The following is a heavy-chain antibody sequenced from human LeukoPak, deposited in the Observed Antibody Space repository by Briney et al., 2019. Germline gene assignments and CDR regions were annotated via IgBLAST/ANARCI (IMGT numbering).Heavy chain of an antibody. CDR3: ASRDANTAAGFDI. Sequence: PSETLSLTCTVSGGSISSYSWSWIRQSAGKGLEWIGHVYTSGITNYNPSLKSRVTMSVDTSKKQFSLKLSSVTAADTAVYYCASRDANTAAGFDIWGQGTMLTVSS. V-gene: IGHV4-4*07. CDR2: VYTSGIT. CDR1: GGSISSYS. J-gene: IGHJ3*02. D-gene: IGHD6-13*01.